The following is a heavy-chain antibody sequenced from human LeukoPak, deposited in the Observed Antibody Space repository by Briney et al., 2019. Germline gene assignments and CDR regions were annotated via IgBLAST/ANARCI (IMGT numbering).Heavy chain of an antibody. V-gene: IGHV3-15*01. CDR3: TTIPGYSSSWSG. CDR2: LKSNTDGGAT. CDR1: GFTFSNAW. D-gene: IGHD6-13*01. J-gene: IGHJ4*02. Sequence: GGSLRLSCAASGFTFSNAWMSWVRQAPGKGLEWVVRLKSNTDGGATNYAAPVKGRFTISRDDSKNTLYLQMNSLKTEDTAVYYCTTIPGYSSSWSGWGQGTLVTVSS.